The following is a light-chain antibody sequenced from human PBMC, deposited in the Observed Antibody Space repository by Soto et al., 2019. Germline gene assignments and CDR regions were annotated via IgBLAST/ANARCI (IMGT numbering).Light chain of an antibody. J-gene: IGLJ2*01. Sequence: QSVLTQPRSVSGSPGQSVTISCTGTSSDVGGYNYVSWYQQHPGKAPKLMIYDVSKRPSGVPDCFSGSKSGNTASLTISGLQAEDEADYYCCSYAGSYPFVVFGGGTKVTVL. V-gene: IGLV2-11*01. CDR3: CSYAGSYPFVV. CDR1: SSDVGGYNY. CDR2: DVS.